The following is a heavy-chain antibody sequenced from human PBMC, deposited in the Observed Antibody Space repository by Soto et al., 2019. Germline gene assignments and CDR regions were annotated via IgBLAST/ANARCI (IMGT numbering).Heavy chain of an antibody. CDR2: ISAYNGNT. V-gene: IGHV1-18*04. J-gene: IGHJ4*02. CDR3: ARESDYDILTGSDY. Sequence: XSVKVSCKASGYSFISYGVIWVRQAPGQGLEWMGWISAYNGNTNYAQKLQGRVTMTTDTSTSTAYMELRSLRSDDTAVYYCARESDYDILTGSDYWGQGTLVTVSS. CDR1: GYSFISYG. D-gene: IGHD3-9*01.